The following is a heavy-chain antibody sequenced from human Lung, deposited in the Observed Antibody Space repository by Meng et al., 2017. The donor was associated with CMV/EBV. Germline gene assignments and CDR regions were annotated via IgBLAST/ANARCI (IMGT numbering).Heavy chain of an antibody. J-gene: IGHJ6*02. V-gene: IGHV1-69*05. CDR3: AHSGSTTCYTCRMGV. CDR1: GGTFSNYA. Sequence: SVXVSXKASGGTFSNYAVSWVRQAPGQGLEWMGGIIPIFGIPNYARNFKGKITISTDGSTVYMEVNSLRSEDTATYYCAHSGSTTCYTCRMGVWGQGTTVT. D-gene: IGHD2-15*01. CDR2: IIPIFGIP.